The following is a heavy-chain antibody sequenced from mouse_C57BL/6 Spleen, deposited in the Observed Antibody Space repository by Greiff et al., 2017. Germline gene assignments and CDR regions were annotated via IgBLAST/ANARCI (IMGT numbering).Heavy chain of an antibody. J-gene: IGHJ1*03. D-gene: IGHD2-5*01. Sequence: QVQLQQPGAELVKPGASVKMSCKASGYTFTSYWITWVKQRPGQGLEWIGDIYPGSGSTNYNEKFKSKATLTVDTSSSTAYMQLSSLTSEDSAVYYCARPYSNYWYSDVWGTGTTVTVSS. CDR3: ARPYSNYWYSDV. CDR1: GYTFTSYW. CDR2: IYPGSGST. V-gene: IGHV1-55*01.